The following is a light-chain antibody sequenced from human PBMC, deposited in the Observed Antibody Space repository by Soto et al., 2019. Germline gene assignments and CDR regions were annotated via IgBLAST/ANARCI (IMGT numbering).Light chain of an antibody. Sequence: DIHLTQSPSSLSASMGDIVTITFRASQSVRSWLAWYQQKPGTAPKLLIFDASRLESGVPSRFSGSASGTEFTLTISSLQPDDFATYYCQQYDNYPLTFGGGTKVDIK. CDR3: QQYDNYPLT. J-gene: IGKJ4*01. CDR2: DAS. CDR1: QSVRSW. V-gene: IGKV1-5*01.